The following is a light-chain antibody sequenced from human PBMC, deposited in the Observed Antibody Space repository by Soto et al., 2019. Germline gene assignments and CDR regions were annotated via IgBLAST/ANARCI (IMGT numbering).Light chain of an antibody. CDR1: QSVSSSY. CDR2: GAS. J-gene: IGKJ4*01. CDR3: QQYGSSPLT. Sequence: IVLSQAPGTLALSPGERATPSFRCSQSVSSSYLAWYQQKPGQAPRLLIYGASSRATGIPDRFSGSGSGTDFTLTISRLEPEDFAVYYCQQYGSSPLTFGGGTKVDIK. V-gene: IGKV3-20*01.